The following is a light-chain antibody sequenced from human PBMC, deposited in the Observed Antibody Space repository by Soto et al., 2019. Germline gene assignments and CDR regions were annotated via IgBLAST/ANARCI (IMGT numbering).Light chain of an antibody. Sequence: EIVLTQSPATVSLSPLERATLSFMASQSVTSNHLAWCQQNTGGAPRSLMFGAATRATGIPATFIGGGCGANVTPPTISRLHAEDFAYYYCQQCNRPPWTFGQGTKVDIK. J-gene: IGKJ1*01. CDR2: GAA. V-gene: IGKV3D-20*02. CDR1: QSVTSNH. CDR3: QQCNRPPWT.